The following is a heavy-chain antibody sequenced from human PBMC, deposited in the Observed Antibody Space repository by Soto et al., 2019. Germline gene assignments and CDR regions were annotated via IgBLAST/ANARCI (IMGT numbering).Heavy chain of an antibody. CDR2: INQSGST. CDR3: SRRFSGTGRYFDY. V-gene: IGHV4-34*02. Sequence: QVQLQQWGAGLLKPSETLSLSCAVYGASFSGYYWNWIRQSPGKGLEWIGEINQSGSTNYSPSLKTRVTVSVDTSKKQISLRLCSVTAADTAVYYCSRRFSGTGRYFDYWGQGTLVTVSS. CDR1: GASFSGYY. J-gene: IGHJ4*02. D-gene: IGHD1-1*01.